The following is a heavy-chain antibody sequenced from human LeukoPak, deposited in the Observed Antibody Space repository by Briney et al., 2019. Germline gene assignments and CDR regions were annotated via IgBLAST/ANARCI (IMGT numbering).Heavy chain of an antibody. CDR3: ARELSAVGRWGAFDM. D-gene: IGHD6-13*01. J-gene: IGHJ3*02. CDR2: INPNSGAT. CDR1: GYTFTDYF. Sequence: GASVKVSCKASGYTFTDYFIHRIRQAPGQGLEWMGWINPNSGATSYAQKFQGRVTMTRDTSINTGNMELTGLRLDDTAVYYCARELSAVGRWGAFDMWGQGTMVTVSS. V-gene: IGHV1-2*02.